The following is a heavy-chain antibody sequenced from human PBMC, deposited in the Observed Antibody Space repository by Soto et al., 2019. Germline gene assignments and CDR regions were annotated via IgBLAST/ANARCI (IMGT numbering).Heavy chain of an antibody. CDR2: IWYDGSNK. CDR3: ARGKEGYSSSWYYYYYYMDV. CDR1: GFTFSSYG. V-gene: IGHV3-33*01. Sequence: PGGSLRLSCAASGFTFSSYGMHWVRQAPGKGLEWVAVIWYDGSNKYYADSVKGRFTISRDNSKNTLYLQMNSLRAEDTAVYYCARGKEGYSSSWYYYYYYMDVWGKGTTVTVSS. J-gene: IGHJ6*03. D-gene: IGHD6-13*01.